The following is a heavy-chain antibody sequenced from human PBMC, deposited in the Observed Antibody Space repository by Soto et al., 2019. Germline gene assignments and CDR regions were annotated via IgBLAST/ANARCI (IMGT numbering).Heavy chain of an antibody. V-gene: IGHV3-23*01. CDR3: AKGRTSVGIHYYFDY. CDR2: ISGSGGTT. D-gene: IGHD5-18*01. CDR1: GFTFSSYA. J-gene: IGHJ4*02. Sequence: EVQLLESGGGLVQPGGSLRLPCAASGFTFSSYAMSWVRQAPGKGLEWVSAISGSGGTTYYADSVKGRFSISRDNSKKTLYLQMNSLRAEDTAVYYCAKGRTSVGIHYYFDYWGQGTLVTVSS.